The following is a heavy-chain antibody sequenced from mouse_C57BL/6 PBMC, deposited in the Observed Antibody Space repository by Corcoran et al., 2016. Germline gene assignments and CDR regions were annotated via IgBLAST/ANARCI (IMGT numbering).Heavy chain of an antibody. V-gene: IGHV1-26*01. D-gene: IGHD1-3*01. CDR2: INPNNGGT. J-gene: IGHJ2*01. CDR1: GYTFTDYY. Sequence: EVQLQQSGPELVKPVASVKISCKASGYTFTDYYMNWVKQSHGKSLEWIGDINPNNGGTSYNQKFKGKATLTVDKSSSTAYMELHSLTSEDSAVYYCASNYYFDYWGQGTTLTVSS. CDR3: ASNYYFDY.